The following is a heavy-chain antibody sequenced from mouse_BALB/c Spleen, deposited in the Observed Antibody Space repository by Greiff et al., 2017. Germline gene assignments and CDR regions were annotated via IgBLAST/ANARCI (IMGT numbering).Heavy chain of an antibody. D-gene: IGHD1-1*02. CDR2: IDPENGNT. Sequence: EVQLQQSGAELVRPGALVKLSCKASGFNINDYYMHWVKQRPEQGLEWIGWIDPENGNTIYDPKFQGKASITADTSSNTAYLQLSSLTSEDTAVYYCARRNDMGYAMDYWGQGTSVTVSS. J-gene: IGHJ4*01. CDR1: GFNINDYY. CDR3: ARRNDMGYAMDY. V-gene: IGHV14-1*02.